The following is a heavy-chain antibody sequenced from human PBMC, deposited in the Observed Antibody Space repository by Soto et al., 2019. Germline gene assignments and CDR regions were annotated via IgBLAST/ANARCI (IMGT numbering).Heavy chain of an antibody. CDR3: ASETYYDSNGYYFPGFLSS. CDR2: IYYSGST. J-gene: IGHJ5*02. V-gene: IGHV4-39*01. CDR1: GGSITNTNYY. Sequence: SETLSLTCTVSGGSITNTNYYWGWIRQPPGQGLEWIGNIYYSGSTYYNPSLKSRVTLSVDTSNNQFSLKLNSVIAADTALYYCASETYYDSNGYYFPGFLSSWGQGTLVTVSS. D-gene: IGHD3-22*01.